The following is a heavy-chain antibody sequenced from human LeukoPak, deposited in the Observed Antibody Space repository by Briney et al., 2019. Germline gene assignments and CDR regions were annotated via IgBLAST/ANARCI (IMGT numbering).Heavy chain of an antibody. J-gene: IGHJ5*02. CDR3: ARHFRASSGWYEGNSPPAYNWFDP. CDR1: GYSISSGYY. V-gene: IGHV4-38-2*02. CDR2: IYHSGST. D-gene: IGHD6-19*01. Sequence: PSETLSLTCTVSGYSISSGYYWGWIRQPPGKGLEWIGSIYHSGSTYYNPSLKSRVTISVDTSKNQFSLKLSSVTAADTAVYYCARHFRASSGWYEGNSPPAYNWFDPWGQGTLVTVSS.